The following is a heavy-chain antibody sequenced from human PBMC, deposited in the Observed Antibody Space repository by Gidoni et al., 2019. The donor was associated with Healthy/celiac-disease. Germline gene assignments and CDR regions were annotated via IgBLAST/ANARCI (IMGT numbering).Heavy chain of an antibody. CDR3: AREGGYCSGGSCYYDY. CDR2: ISSSGSTI. D-gene: IGHD2-15*01. J-gene: IGHJ4*02. Sequence: EVQLVESGGGLVQPGGSLRLSCAASGFTFRSHEMNWVRQAPGKGLEWVSYISSSGSTIYYEDYVKGRFTISRDNAKNSLYLQMNSLRAEDTAVYYCAREGGYCSGGSCYYDYWGQGTLVTVSS. V-gene: IGHV3-48*03. CDR1: GFTFRSHE.